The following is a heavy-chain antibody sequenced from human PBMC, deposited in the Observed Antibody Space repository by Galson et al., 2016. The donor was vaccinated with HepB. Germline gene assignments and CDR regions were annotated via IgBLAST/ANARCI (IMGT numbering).Heavy chain of an antibody. CDR2: IDYSGST. CDR3: ASYLYSGDFDY. V-gene: IGHV4-31*03. J-gene: IGHJ4*02. D-gene: IGHD1-26*01. Sequence: TLSLTCTVSGGSINSGGYYWTWIRQHPGKGLEWIGYIDYSGSTYYNPSLKSRVTISVDTSKNQFSLKLSSVTAADTAVYYRASYLYSGDFDYWGQGTLVTVSS. CDR1: GGSINSGGYY.